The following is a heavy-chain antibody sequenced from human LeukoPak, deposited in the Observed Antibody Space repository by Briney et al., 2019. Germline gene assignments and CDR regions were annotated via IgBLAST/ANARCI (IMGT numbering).Heavy chain of an antibody. CDR3: AKPVSGGLAVTADWFHP. D-gene: IGHD6-19*01. J-gene: IGHJ5*01. Sequence: GGSLRLSCVASGFAFSFYAMSWLRQPPGKGLEWVSTINANSGTTSYAASVRGRFTISRDNSKNTLYLQVNTLRADDTATYYCAKPVSGGLAVTADWFHPWGQGTLVVVSS. CDR2: INANSGTT. CDR1: GFAFSFYA. V-gene: IGHV3-23*01.